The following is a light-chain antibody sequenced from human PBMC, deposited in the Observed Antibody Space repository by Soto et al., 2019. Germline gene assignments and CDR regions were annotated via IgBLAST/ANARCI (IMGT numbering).Light chain of an antibody. CDR1: SSDVGGYNY. V-gene: IGLV2-14*01. CDR2: DVS. CDR3: CSYTSSSAL. J-gene: IGLJ2*01. Sequence: QSALTQPASVSGSPGQSITISCTGTSSDVGGYNYVSWYQQYAGKAPKLMTYDVSKRPSGVSDRFFGSKSGNTASLTISGLQAEDEADYYCCSYTSSSALFGGGTKLTVL.